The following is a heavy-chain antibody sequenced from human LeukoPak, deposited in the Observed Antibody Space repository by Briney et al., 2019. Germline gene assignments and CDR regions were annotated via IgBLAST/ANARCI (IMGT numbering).Heavy chain of an antibody. CDR3: AKGWHNSGYSSDIDY. Sequence: GGSLRLSCAASGFTFSSYSMNWVRQAPGKGLEWVSSISSSSSYIYYADSVKGRFTISRDNAKNSLYLQLNSLRAEDTALYYCAKGWHNSGYSSDIDYWGQGTLVTVSS. CDR2: ISSSSSYI. D-gene: IGHD3-22*01. J-gene: IGHJ4*02. CDR1: GFTFSSYS. V-gene: IGHV3-21*04.